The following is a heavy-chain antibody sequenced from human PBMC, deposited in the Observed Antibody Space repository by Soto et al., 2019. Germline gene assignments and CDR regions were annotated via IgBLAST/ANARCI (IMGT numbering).Heavy chain of an antibody. V-gene: IGHV4-39*01. CDR1: GGSISSSSYY. J-gene: IGHJ4*02. D-gene: IGHD3-22*01. Sequence: QLQLQESGPGLVKPSETLSLTCTVSGGSISSSSYYWGWIRQPPGKGLEWIGSIYYSGSTYYNPSLKSRVTISVDTSKNQFSLKLSSVTAADTAVYYCARQDYYDSSGYYYPYYFDYWGQGTLVTVSS. CDR3: ARQDYYDSSGYYYPYYFDY. CDR2: IYYSGST.